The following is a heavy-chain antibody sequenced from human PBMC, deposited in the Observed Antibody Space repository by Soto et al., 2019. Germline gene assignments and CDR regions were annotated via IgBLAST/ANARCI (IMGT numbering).Heavy chain of an antibody. CDR1: GFTFTTYA. Sequence: QVQLVESGGGVVQPGRSLRLSCAASGFTFTTYAIHWVRQAPGKGLEWVAVISNDGRGKYYADSVKGRFTISRDNSKNTLYLQMNSLRSDDTAVYYCARDQCFGGGRSCYYCDFWGQGTLVTVSS. V-gene: IGHV3-30*04. D-gene: IGHD2-15*01. CDR3: ARDQCFGGGRSCYYCDF. CDR2: ISNDGRGK. J-gene: IGHJ4*02.